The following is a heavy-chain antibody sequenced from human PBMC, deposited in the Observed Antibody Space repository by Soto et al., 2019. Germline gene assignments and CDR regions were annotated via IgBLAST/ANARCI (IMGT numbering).Heavy chain of an antibody. CDR3: ARVLYGFSYGKCDY. J-gene: IGHJ4*02. D-gene: IGHD1-1*01. Sequence: EVQLLESGGGLVQPGGSLRVSCAVSGFIFSDHGMNWVRQAPGKGPEWVSSIDEDGSTTHYADSVKGRFTISRDNSKNTLYLQMDSLRAEDTALYYCARVLYGFSYGKCDYWGQGTLVTVSS. CDR2: IDEDGSTT. V-gene: IGHV3-23*01. CDR1: GFIFSDHG.